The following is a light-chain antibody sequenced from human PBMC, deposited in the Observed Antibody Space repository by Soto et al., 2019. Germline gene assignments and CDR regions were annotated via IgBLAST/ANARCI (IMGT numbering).Light chain of an antibody. CDR2: AAS. CDR1: QAISGS. V-gene: IGKV1-9*01. CDR3: QQLHSYPLT. Sequence: DIQLTQSPSFLSASVGDRVTITCRASQAISGSLAGYQQKAGKAPKLLIYAASTLQSGVPSRFSGSGSGTDFTLTISSLLPEDFATYYCQQLHSYPLTFGGGTKVEIK. J-gene: IGKJ4*01.